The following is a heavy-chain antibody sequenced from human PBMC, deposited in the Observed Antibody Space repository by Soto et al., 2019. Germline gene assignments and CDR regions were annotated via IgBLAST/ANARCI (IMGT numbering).Heavy chain of an antibody. V-gene: IGHV1-69*13. D-gene: IGHD3-9*01. Sequence: SVKVSCKASGGTFSSYAISWVRQAPGQGLEWMGGIIPIFGTANYAQKSQGRVTITADESTSTAYMELSSLRSEDTAVYYCARFTRPRYDILTGYYPDAFDIWGQGTMVTVSS. J-gene: IGHJ3*02. CDR1: GGTFSSYA. CDR2: IIPIFGTA. CDR3: ARFTRPRYDILTGYYPDAFDI.